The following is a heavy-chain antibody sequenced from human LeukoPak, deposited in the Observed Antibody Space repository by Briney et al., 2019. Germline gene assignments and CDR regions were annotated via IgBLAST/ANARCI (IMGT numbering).Heavy chain of an antibody. V-gene: IGHV3-30*18. CDR1: GFTFSNAW. CDR3: AKDLEQWLDGEFDY. Sequence: GGSLRLSCAASGFTFSNAWMSWVRQAPGKGLEWVAVISYDGSNKYYADSVKGRFTISRDNSKNTLYLQMNSLRAEDTAVYYCAKDLEQWLDGEFDYWGQGTLVTVSS. D-gene: IGHD6-19*01. CDR2: ISYDGSNK. J-gene: IGHJ4*02.